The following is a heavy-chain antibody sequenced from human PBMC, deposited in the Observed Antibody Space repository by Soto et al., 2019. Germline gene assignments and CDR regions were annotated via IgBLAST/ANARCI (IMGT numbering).Heavy chain of an antibody. CDR1: RFTFNVYW. D-gene: IGHD3-16*01. CDR2: IRHDGSDK. J-gene: IGHJ3*01. CDR3: ARDTLSAFDV. V-gene: IGHV3-7*01. Sequence: EVQLVESGGGLVQPGGSLRLSCTASRFTFNVYWMSWVRQAPGKGLAWVGNIRHDGSDKFYVDSVKGRFTVSRDNAKSSLYLQMNSFRAEDAAVYYCARDTLSAFDVWGQGTVVTVSS.